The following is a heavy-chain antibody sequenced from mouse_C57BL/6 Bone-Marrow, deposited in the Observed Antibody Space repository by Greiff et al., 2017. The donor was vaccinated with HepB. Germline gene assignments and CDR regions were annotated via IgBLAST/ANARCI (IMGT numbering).Heavy chain of an antibody. Sequence: EVKLVESGGGLVQPGGSLKLSCAASGFTFSDYYMYWVRQTPEKRLEWVAYISNGGGSTYYPDTVKGRFTITRDNANNTLYLQMSRLKSEDTAMYYCAGHDPLCGDWFAYWGQGTMVTVSA. D-gene: IGHD6-1*01. CDR3: AGHDPLCGDWFAY. CDR1: GFTFSDYY. V-gene: IGHV5-12*01. CDR2: ISNGGGST. J-gene: IGHJ3*01.